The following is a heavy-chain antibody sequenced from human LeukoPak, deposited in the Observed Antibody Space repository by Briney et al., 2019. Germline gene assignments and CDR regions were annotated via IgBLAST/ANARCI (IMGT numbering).Heavy chain of an antibody. J-gene: IGHJ3*02. D-gene: IGHD3-10*01. Sequence: PGGSLRLSCAASGFTVSTHYMSWVRQAPGKGLEWVSVIYTGGNTHYADSVKGRFTISGDNSENTLCLQMNSLRAEDTAVYYCARGGWYYYGSGSPDAFDIWGQGTMVTVSS. CDR1: GFTVSTHY. CDR3: ARGGWYYYGSGSPDAFDI. V-gene: IGHV3-53*01. CDR2: IYTGGNT.